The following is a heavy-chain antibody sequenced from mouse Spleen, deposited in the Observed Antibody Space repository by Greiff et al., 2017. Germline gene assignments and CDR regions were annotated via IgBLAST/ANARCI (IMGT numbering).Heavy chain of an antibody. D-gene: IGHD1-2*01. CDR2: IDPSDSET. J-gene: IGHJ3*01. CDR1: GYTFTSYW. V-gene: IGHV1-52*01. Sequence: VKLQQPGAELVRPGSSVKLSCKASGYTFTSYWMHWVKQRPIQGLEWIGNIDPSDSETHYNQKFKDKATLTVDKSSSTAYMQLSSLTSEDSAVYYCARDYGSWFAYWGQGTLVTVSA. CDR3: ARDYGSWFAY.